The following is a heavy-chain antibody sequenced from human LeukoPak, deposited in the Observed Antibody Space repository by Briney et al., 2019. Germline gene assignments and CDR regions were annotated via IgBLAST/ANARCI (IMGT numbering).Heavy chain of an antibody. CDR2: ISSSGSTI. Sequence: PGGSLRLSCAASGFTFSDYYMSWIRQAPGKGLEWVSYISSSGSTIYYADSVKGRFTISRDNAKNSLYLQMNSLRAEDTAVYYCARDPLHVPAAPYGGMDVWGQGTTVTVSS. CDR3: ARDPLHVPAAPYGGMDV. D-gene: IGHD2-2*01. V-gene: IGHV3-11*01. J-gene: IGHJ6*02. CDR1: GFTFSDYY.